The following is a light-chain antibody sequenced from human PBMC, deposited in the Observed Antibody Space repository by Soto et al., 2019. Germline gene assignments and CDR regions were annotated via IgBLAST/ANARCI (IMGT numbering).Light chain of an antibody. Sequence: DIVMTQSPLSLPVTPGEPASISCRSSQSLLHSNGYNYLDWYLQKPGQSPQXLIYLGSNRASGVPDRFSGSGSGTDFTLKISRVEAEDVGVYYCMQALQTPITFGQGTRLEI. CDR1: QSLLHSNGYNY. CDR3: MQALQTPIT. CDR2: LGS. J-gene: IGKJ5*01. V-gene: IGKV2-28*01.